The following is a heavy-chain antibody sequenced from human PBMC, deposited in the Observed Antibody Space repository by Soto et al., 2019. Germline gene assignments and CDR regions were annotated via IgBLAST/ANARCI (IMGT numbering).Heavy chain of an antibody. V-gene: IGHV4-39*01. J-gene: IGHJ4*02. Sequence: PSETLSLTCTVSGGSISSSSYYWGWIRQPPGKGLEWIGSIYYSGSTYYTPSLKSRVTISLDTSKNQFSLKLSSVTAADTAVYYCERPKMDYDSTGYYFDYSGQGTLVTVSS. CDR2: IYYSGST. CDR3: ERPKMDYDSTGYYFDY. CDR1: GGSISSSSYY. D-gene: IGHD3-22*01.